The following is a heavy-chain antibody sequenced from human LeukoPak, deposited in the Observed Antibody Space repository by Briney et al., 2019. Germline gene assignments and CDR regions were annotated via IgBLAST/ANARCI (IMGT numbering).Heavy chain of an antibody. V-gene: IGHV3-66*01. CDR2: IYSGGST. CDR3: ARAGDSSGYYYYYYYGMDV. D-gene: IGHD3-22*01. CDR1: GFTVSSNY. J-gene: IGHJ6*02. Sequence: GGSLRLSCAASGFTVSSNYMSWVRQAPGKGLEWVSVIYSGGSTYYADSVKGRFTISRDNSKNTLYLQMNSLRAKDTAVYYCARAGDSSGYYYYYYYGMDVWGQGTTVTVSS.